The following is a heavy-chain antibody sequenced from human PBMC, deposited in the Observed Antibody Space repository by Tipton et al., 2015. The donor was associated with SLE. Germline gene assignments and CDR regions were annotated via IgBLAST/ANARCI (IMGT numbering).Heavy chain of an antibody. J-gene: IGHJ4*02. Sequence: TMSLTCAVYGGSFSGYYWSWIRQPPGKGLEWIGEINHSGSTNYKPSLKRRVTISVDTSKNQFSLKLSSVTAADTAVYYCARGVSAYWGQGTLVTVSS. CDR1: GGSFSGYY. CDR3: ARGVSAY. CDR2: INHSGST. V-gene: IGHV4-34*01. D-gene: IGHD1-26*01.